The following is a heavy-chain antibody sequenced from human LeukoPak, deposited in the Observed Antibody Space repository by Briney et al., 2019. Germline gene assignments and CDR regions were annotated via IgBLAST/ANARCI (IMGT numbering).Heavy chain of an antibody. CDR2: IYYSGST. CDR3: ARVGSSSAHYFDY. V-gene: IGHV4-34*01. Sequence: PSETLSLTCAVYGGSFSGYYWSWIRQPPGKGLEWIGSIYYSGSTNYNPSLKSRVTISVDTSKNQFSLKLSSVTAADTAVYYCARVGSSSAHYFDYWGQGTLVTVSS. J-gene: IGHJ4*02. CDR1: GGSFSGYY. D-gene: IGHD6-6*01.